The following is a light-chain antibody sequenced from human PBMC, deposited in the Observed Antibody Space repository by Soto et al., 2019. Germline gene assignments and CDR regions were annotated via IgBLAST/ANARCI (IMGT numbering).Light chain of an antibody. CDR2: DAS. Sequence: IELTKAPGTPSLSRGGRAKLSQRPGESVSSYLAWYQQKPGQAPRLIIYDASNRATGIPARFSGSGSGTDFTLTIRSLELEDFAVYYCHQRSNSPLTFGEGTKVDTK. J-gene: IGKJ1*01. CDR3: HQRSNSPLT. V-gene: IGKV3-11*01. CDR1: ESVSSY.